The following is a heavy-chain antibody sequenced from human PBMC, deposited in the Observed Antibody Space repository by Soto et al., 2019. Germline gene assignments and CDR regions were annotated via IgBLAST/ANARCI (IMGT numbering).Heavy chain of an antibody. CDR3: ARTPETSGYYYYFDY. CDR1: GFTFSYYA. J-gene: IGHJ4*02. V-gene: IGHV3-30-3*01. CDR2: ISYSGNNK. Sequence: QVQLVESGGGVVQPGRSLRPSCAASGFTFSYYAMHWVRQAPGKGLEWGALISYSGNNKYYADSVKGRFTISRDNSENTLYLQMNSLGAEDTAIYYCARTPETSGYYYYFDYWGQGTLITVSS. D-gene: IGHD3-22*01.